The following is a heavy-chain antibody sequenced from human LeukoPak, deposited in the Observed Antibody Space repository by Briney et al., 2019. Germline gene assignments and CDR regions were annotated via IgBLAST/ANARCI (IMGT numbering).Heavy chain of an antibody. CDR3: ARERGYYYDDY. D-gene: IGHD3-22*01. V-gene: IGHV4-4*07. Sequence: SETLSLTCTVSGGSISSYYWSWIRQLAGRGLEWIGRIYTSGSTNYNPSLKSRVTISVDKSKNQFSLKLSSVTAADTAVYYCARERGYYYDDYWGQGTLVTVSS. J-gene: IGHJ4*02. CDR2: IYTSGST. CDR1: GGSISSYY.